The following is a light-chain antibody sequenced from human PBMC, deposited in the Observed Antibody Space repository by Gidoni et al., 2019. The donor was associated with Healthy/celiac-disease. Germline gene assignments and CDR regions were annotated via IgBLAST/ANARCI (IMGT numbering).Light chain of an antibody. J-gene: IGKJ2*03. Sequence: PGERATLSCRASQSVSSYLAWYQQKPGQAPRLLIYDASNRATGIPARFSGSGSGTDFTLTISSLEPEDFAVYYCQQRSNWPPYSFGQGTKLEIK. CDR2: DAS. CDR3: QQRSNWPPYS. CDR1: QSVSSY. V-gene: IGKV3-11*01.